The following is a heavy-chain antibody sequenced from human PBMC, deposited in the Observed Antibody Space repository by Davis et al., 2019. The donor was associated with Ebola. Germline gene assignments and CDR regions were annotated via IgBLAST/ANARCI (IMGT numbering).Heavy chain of an antibody. D-gene: IGHD6-6*01. Sequence: GESLKISCAASGFTFSSYAMNWVRQAPGKGLEWVSVISGSGGSTYYADSVKGRFTISRDNSKNTLYLQMNSLRAEDTAVYYCAKDRGSSSWYFDLWGRGTLVTVSS. J-gene: IGHJ2*01. V-gene: IGHV3-23*01. CDR2: ISGSGGST. CDR3: AKDRGSSSWYFDL. CDR1: GFTFSSYA.